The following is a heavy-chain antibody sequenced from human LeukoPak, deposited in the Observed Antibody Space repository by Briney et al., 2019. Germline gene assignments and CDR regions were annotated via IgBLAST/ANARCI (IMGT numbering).Heavy chain of an antibody. CDR1: SGSLSGYY. J-gene: IGHJ5*02. D-gene: IGHD3-16*01. CDR2: INHSGST. Sequence: SSETLSLTCAVYSGSLSGYYWSWFRQPPGKGLEWIGEINHSGSTNYNPSLKSRVTISVDTSMNYFFLRLTSVTAADTAVYYCARHYGPWGQGTLVTVSS. V-gene: IGHV4-34*01. CDR3: ARHYGP.